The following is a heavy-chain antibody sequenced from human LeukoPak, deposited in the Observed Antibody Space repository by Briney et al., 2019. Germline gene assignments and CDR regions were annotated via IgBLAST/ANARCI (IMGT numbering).Heavy chain of an antibody. CDR1: GFTFSSYG. CDR2: ISGSGGST. Sequence: GGSLRLSCAASGFTFSSYGMSWVRQAPGKGLEWVSAISGSGGSTYYADSVKGRFTISRDNSKNTLYLQMNSLRAEDTAVYYRAKDQSSTSCYDYWGQGTLVTVSS. V-gene: IGHV3-23*01. CDR3: AKDQSSTSCYDY. J-gene: IGHJ4*02. D-gene: IGHD2-2*01.